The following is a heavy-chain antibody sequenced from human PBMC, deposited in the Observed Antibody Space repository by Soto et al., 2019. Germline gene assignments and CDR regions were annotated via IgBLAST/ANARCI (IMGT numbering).Heavy chain of an antibody. J-gene: IGHJ5*02. V-gene: IGHV4-34*01. CDR1: GGSFSGYY. CDR2: INHSGST. Sequence: SETLSLTCAVYGGSFSGYYWSWIRQPPGKGLEWIGEINHSGSTNYNPSLKSRVTISVDTSKNQFSLKLSSVTAADTAVYYCARNAPDPMVRGVDWFDPWGQGTLVTVSS. D-gene: IGHD3-10*01. CDR3: ARNAPDPMVRGVDWFDP.